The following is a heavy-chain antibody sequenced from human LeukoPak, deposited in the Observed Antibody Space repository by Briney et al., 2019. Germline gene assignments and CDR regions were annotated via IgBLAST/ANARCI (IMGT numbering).Heavy chain of an antibody. V-gene: IGHV3-30*18. CDR2: ISYDGSNK. Sequence: GRSLRLSCAASGFTFSSYGMHWVRQAPGQGLEGVAVISYDGSNKYYADYVKGRLTISRYNSKNTLYLQMNSLRAEDTAVYYCAKGLDGDYWGQGTLVIVSS. CDR1: GFTFSSYG. D-gene: IGHD3/OR15-3a*01. J-gene: IGHJ4*02. CDR3: AKGLDGDY.